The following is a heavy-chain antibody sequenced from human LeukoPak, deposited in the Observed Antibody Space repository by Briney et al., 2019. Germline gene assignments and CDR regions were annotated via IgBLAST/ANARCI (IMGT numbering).Heavy chain of an antibody. V-gene: IGHV3-30-3*01. CDR2: ISYDGSNK. CDR1: GFTFSSYA. Sequence: GGSLRLSCVASGFTFSSYAMHWVRQAPGKGLEWVAVISYDGSNKYYADSVKGRFTISRDNSKNTLYLQMDSLRAEDTAVYYCARDRDYYGSGSDPFDIWGQGTMVTVSS. D-gene: IGHD3-10*01. CDR3: ARDRDYYGSGSDPFDI. J-gene: IGHJ3*02.